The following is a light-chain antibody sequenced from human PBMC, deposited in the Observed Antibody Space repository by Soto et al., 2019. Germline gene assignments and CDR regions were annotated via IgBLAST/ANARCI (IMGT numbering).Light chain of an antibody. CDR1: QSVSSN. CDR2: DAS. CDR3: QQYNSYSRP. J-gene: IGKJ1*01. Sequence: EIVMTQSPATLSVSPGERATLSCRASQSVSSNLAWYQQKPGQAPRLLIFDASTRATGIPDRFSGSGSGTEFTLTISSLQPDDFATYYCQQYNSYSRPFGQGTKVDIK. V-gene: IGKV3D-15*01.